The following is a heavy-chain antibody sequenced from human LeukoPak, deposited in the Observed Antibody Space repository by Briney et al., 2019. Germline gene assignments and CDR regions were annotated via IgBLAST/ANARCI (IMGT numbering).Heavy chain of an antibody. CDR3: ATIVAVAGAFDI. Sequence: ASVKVSCKASGYTFTSYYMHWVRQAPGQGLEWMGIINPSGGSTSYAQKFQGRVTMTRDMSTSTVYMELSSLRPEDTAVYYCATIVAVAGAFDIWGQGTMVTVSS. CDR1: GYTFTSYY. CDR2: INPSGGST. D-gene: IGHD6-19*01. V-gene: IGHV1-46*01. J-gene: IGHJ3*02.